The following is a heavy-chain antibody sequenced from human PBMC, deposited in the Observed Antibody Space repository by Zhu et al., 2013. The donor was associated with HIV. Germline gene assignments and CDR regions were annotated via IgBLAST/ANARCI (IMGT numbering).Heavy chain of an antibody. D-gene: IGHD2-8*02. Sequence: QVHLVQSGAEVKKPGSSVRLSCALSGGTFGKSGIFWLRQTPIRGLEWMGSLIPMLGTPNYAQPFLGRLTIEADKSTNTAYMQLRGLRSDDTAVYYCARMDKGSCTETTCPDWFDPWGQGTLVTVSS. CDR1: GGTFGKSG. J-gene: IGHJ5*02. V-gene: IGHV1-69*06. CDR2: LIPMLGTP. CDR3: ARMDKGSCTETTCPDWFDP.